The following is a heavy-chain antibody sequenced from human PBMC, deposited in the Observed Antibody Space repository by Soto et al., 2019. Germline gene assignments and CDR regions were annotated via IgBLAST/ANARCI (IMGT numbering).Heavy chain of an antibody. D-gene: IGHD2-15*01. CDR2: IMPIFRAP. J-gene: IGHJ6*02. V-gene: IGHV1-69*12. CDR3: ASWLKGPDIGNYYYGMDV. CDR1: GGAFSDYA. Sequence: QVQLVQSGAEVKKPGSSVKVSCKASGGAFSDYAFSWVRQAPGQGLEWLGGIMPIFRAPDYAQKFQGRVTGTADEVTRTACMEMNGLRSEDTAVYYCASWLKGPDIGNYYYGMDVWGQGTTVTVS.